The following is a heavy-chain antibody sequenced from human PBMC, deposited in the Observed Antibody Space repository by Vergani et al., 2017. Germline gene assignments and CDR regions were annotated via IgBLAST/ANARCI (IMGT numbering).Heavy chain of an antibody. Sequence: QVQLVESGGGLVKPGGSLRLSCAASGFTFSDHYMSWVRQAPGKGLEWISYMSSGDSIYYADSVKGRFTVSRDNTKNTLYLQMYSLRAEDTAVYYCAKSGWLQHFGAHYFDSWGQGILVTVSS. CDR1: GFTFSDHY. CDR3: AKSGWLQHFGAHYFDS. D-gene: IGHD5-24*01. CDR2: MSSGDSI. V-gene: IGHV3-11*04. J-gene: IGHJ4*02.